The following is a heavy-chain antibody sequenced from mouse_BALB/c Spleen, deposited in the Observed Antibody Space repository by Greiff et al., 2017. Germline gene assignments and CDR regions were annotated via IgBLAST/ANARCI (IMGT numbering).Heavy chain of an antibody. CDR3: ARSVLRLRAMDY. J-gene: IGHJ4*01. CDR1: GYAFTNYL. CDR2: INPGSGGT. V-gene: IGHV1-54*03. D-gene: IGHD1-2*01. Sequence: VQLQQSGAELVRPGTSVKVSCKASGYAFTNYLIEWVKQRPGQGLEWIGVINPGSGGTNYNEKFKGKATLTADKSSSTAYMQLSSLTSDDSAVYFCARSVLRLRAMDYWGQGTSVTVSS.